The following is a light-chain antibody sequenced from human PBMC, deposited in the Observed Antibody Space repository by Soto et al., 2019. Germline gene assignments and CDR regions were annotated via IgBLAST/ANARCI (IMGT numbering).Light chain of an antibody. CDR1: QSLRSS. V-gene: IGKV3-15*01. CDR3: QQRSNWPLT. J-gene: IGKJ4*01. CDR2: DAS. Sequence: ETMLKQSPDTLSVSLGERATLSCRASQSLRSSLAWYQQKPGQAPRLLIYDASTRATGIPARFSGSGSGTDFTLTISGLQSEDFAVYYCQQRSNWPLTFGGGTKVDIK.